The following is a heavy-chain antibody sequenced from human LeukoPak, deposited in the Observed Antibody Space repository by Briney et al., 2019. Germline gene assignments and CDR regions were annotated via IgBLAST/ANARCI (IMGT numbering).Heavy chain of an antibody. V-gene: IGHV3-7*01. CDR2: TKEDGSEK. D-gene: IGHD5-18*01. CDR3: AREGGYTSGYFGGY. CDR1: GFTFSNYW. Sequence: GGSLRLSCAASGFTFSNYWMSWVRQAPGKGLEWVASTKEDGSEKYYVDSVKGRFTISRDNAKNSLYLQMNSLRAEDTAVYYCAREGGYTSGYFGGYWGQGTLVTVSS. J-gene: IGHJ4*02.